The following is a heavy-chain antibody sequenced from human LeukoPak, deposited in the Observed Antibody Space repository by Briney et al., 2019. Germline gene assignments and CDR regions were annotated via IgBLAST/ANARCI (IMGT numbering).Heavy chain of an antibody. CDR3: ARDRSSTAAPSLSY. CDR2: ISSPGNSI. Sequence: PAGSLRLSCAASGFTFSSYGMNWVLQAPGKGLLWVSYISSPGNSIYYADSVKGRFTISRDNCKNQLYLQMNSLRDGDTAVYYCARDRSSTAAPSLSYWGQGTLVTVSS. J-gene: IGHJ4*02. V-gene: IGHV3-48*02. D-gene: IGHD6-13*01. CDR1: GFTFSSYG.